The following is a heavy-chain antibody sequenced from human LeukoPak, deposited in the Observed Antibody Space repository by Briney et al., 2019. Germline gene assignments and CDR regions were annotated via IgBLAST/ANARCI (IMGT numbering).Heavy chain of an antibody. CDR2: ISSSGSTI. J-gene: IGHJ4*02. D-gene: IGHD3-10*01. V-gene: IGHV3-48*03. CDR1: GFTFSSYD. CDR3: ASDPIPITMVRGVPD. Sequence: PGGSLRLSCAASGFTFSSYDMNWVRQAPGKGLEWVSYISSSGSTIYYADSVKGRFTISRDNAKNSLYLQMNSLRAEDTAVYYCASDPIPITMVRGVPDWGQGTLVTVSS.